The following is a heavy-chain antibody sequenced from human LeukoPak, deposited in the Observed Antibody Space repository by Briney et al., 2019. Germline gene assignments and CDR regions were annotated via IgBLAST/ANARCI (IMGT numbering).Heavy chain of an antibody. V-gene: IGHV6-1*01. CDR1: GDSVSSNSAA. D-gene: IGHD3-22*01. J-gene: IGHJ4*02. CDR3: ARVVYYYDSSGYYSDYFDY. CDR2: TYYRSKWYN. Sequence: SQTLSLTCAISGDSVSSNSAAWNWIRQSPSRGLEWLGRTYYRSKWYNDYAVSVKSRITINPDTSKNQFSLQLNSVTPEDTAVYYCARVVYYYDSSGYYSDYFDYWGRGTLVTVSS.